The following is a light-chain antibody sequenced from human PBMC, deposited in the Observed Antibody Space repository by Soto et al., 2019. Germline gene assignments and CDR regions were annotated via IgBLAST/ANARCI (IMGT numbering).Light chain of an antibody. CDR2: GAS. Sequence: EIVLTQSPGTLSLSPGERATLSCRASQSVSNSYLAWYQQKPGQAPRLLIYGASRRATGIPDRFGGSGSGTDFTLTISRLEPEDFAVYYCQQYGISPSWTFGQGTKVDI. J-gene: IGKJ1*01. V-gene: IGKV3-20*01. CDR1: QSVSNSY. CDR3: QQYGISPSWT.